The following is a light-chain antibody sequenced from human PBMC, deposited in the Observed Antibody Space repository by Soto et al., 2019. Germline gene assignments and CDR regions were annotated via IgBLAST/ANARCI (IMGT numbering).Light chain of an antibody. CDR1: QSINSF. CDR3: QGSYSTPYT. V-gene: IGKV1-39*01. J-gene: IGKJ2*01. Sequence: DIQMTQSPSSLSASVGDRVTITCRASQSINSFLNWYQQKPGKAPKLLIYAASNLQSGVPSRFSGSGSGTDFTLTISSLQPGDFATYYCQGSYSTPYTFGQGTKLEIK. CDR2: AAS.